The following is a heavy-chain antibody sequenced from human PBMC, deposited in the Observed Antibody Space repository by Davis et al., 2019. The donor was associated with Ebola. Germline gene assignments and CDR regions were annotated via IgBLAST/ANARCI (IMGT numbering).Heavy chain of an antibody. CDR2: IYYSGST. Sequence: SQTLSLTCAVYGGFFSGYYWSWIRQPPGKGLEWIGYIYYSGSTNYNPSLKSRVTISVDTSKNQFSLKLSSVTAADTAVYYCARKMVYGGPDYWGQGTLVTVSS. CDR1: GGFFSGYY. D-gene: IGHD2-8*01. J-gene: IGHJ4*02. CDR3: ARKMVYGGPDY. V-gene: IGHV4-34*01.